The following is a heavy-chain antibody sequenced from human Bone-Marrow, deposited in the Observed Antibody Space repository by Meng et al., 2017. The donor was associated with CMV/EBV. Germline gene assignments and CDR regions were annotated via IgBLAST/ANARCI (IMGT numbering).Heavy chain of an antibody. D-gene: IGHD1-26*01. J-gene: IGHJ4*02. CDR3: ARDRLYSGRRGYFDY. CDR1: GFTFSSYA. CDR2: ISYDGSNK. V-gene: IGHV3-30*04. Sequence: GGSLRLSCAASGFTFSSYAMHWVRQAPGKGLEWVAVISYDGSNKYYADSVKGRFTISRDNSKNTLYLQMNSLRAEDTAVYYCARDRLYSGRRGYFDYWGQGTLVTVSS.